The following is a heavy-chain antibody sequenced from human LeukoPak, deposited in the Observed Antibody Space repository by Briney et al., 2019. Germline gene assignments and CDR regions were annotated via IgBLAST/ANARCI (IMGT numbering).Heavy chain of an antibody. V-gene: IGHV3-74*01. CDR2: INSDGSST. CDR1: GFTFSSYW. D-gene: IGHD2-15*01. J-gene: IGHJ6*03. Sequence: PGGSLRLSCAASGFTFSSYWMHWVRQAPGKGLVWVSRINSDGSSTSYADSVKGRFTISRDNAKNTLYLQMNSLRAEDTAVYYCARGTLGYCSGGSCPTYYYYYSMDVWGKGTSVTVSS. CDR3: ARGTLGYCSGGSCPTYYYYYSMDV.